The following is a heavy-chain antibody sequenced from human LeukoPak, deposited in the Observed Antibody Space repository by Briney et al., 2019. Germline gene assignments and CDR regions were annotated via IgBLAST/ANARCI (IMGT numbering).Heavy chain of an antibody. CDR2: ISSSGSTI. Sequence: GGSLRLSCAASGFTFSDYYMSWIRQAPGKGLEWVSYISSSGSTIYYAGSVKGRFTISRDNAKNSLYLQMNSLRAEDTAVYYCARDYYDSSGYYSFDYWGQGTLVTVSS. V-gene: IGHV3-11*04. CDR1: GFTFSDYY. CDR3: ARDYYDSSGYYSFDY. D-gene: IGHD3-22*01. J-gene: IGHJ4*02.